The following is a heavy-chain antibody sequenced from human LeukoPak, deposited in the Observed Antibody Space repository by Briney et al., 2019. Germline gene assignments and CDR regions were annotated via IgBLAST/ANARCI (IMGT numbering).Heavy chain of an antibody. CDR2: MNPNSGNT. V-gene: IGHV1-8*03. J-gene: IGHJ4*02. CDR3: ARAANYYGSGSYFY. Sequence: GATVKVSCKASGYTFTSYDINWVRQATGQGLEWMGWMNPNSGNTGYAQKFQGRVTITRNTSMSTAYMELSSLRSEDTAVYYCARAANYYGSGSYFYWGQGTLVTVSS. CDR1: GYTFTSYD. D-gene: IGHD3-10*01.